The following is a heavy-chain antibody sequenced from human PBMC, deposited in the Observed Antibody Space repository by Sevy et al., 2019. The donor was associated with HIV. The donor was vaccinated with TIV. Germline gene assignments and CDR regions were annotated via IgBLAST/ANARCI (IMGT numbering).Heavy chain of an antibody. Sequence: GGSLRLSCNASGITFSTSVMNWVRQSPDRGLEWVSYISSTSNTIYYADSVKGRFTISRDNADNSLYLQMKSLRAEDTALYYCARIGMITFGGAARGAFDIWGQGTMVTVSS. V-gene: IGHV3-48*01. J-gene: IGHJ3*02. CDR3: ARIGMITFGGAARGAFDI. D-gene: IGHD3-16*01. CDR1: GITFSTSV. CDR2: ISSTSNTI.